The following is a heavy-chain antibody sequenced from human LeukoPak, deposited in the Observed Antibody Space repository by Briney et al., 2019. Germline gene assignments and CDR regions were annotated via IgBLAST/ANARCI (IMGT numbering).Heavy chain of an antibody. CDR1: GFTFSSFA. CDR3: ARADSSSWFNYFDY. D-gene: IGHD6-13*01. Sequence: GRSLRLSCAASGFTFSSFAMHWARQAPGKGLEWVAVISNDGRYKYYADSVKGRVTISRDNSKNTLYLQMNGLRAEDTAVYFCARADSSSWFNYFDYWGQGTLVTVSS. V-gene: IGHV3-30*04. J-gene: IGHJ4*02. CDR2: ISNDGRYK.